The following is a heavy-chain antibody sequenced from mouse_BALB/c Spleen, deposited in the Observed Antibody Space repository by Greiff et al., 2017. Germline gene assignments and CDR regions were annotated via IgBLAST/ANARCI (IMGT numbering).Heavy chain of an antibody. V-gene: IGHV6-6*02. CDR1: GFTFSSYW. CDR3: TWAAWFAY. J-gene: IGHJ3*01. Sequence: EVKVEESGGGLVQPGGSMKLSCVASGFTFSSYWMSWVRQSPEKGLEWVAEIRLKSDNYATHYAESVKGKFTISRDDSKSRLYLQMNSLRAEDTGIYYCTWAAWFAYWGQGTLVTVSA. CDR2: IRLKSDNYAT.